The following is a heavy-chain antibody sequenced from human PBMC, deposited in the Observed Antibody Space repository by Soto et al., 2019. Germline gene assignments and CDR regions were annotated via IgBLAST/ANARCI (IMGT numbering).Heavy chain of an antibody. CDR2: INPDSGRT. J-gene: IGHJ6*01. V-gene: IGHV1-2*02. CDR1: GYTFTGYY. CDR3: ALSFSQTNIDV. Sequence: QVRLVQSGPEVGKPGASVKVSCKASGYTFTGYYLHWVRQAPGQGLEWMGYINPDSGRTRYAQKFQGTVTMTRDTSITTAYLELSSLKYDGSAIFYCALSFSQTNIDVWGQGTTVIVSS.